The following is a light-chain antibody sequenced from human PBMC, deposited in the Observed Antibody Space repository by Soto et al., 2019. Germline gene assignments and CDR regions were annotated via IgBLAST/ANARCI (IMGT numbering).Light chain of an antibody. CDR3: SSYTSSSTPYVV. CDR2: DVS. J-gene: IGLJ2*01. V-gene: IGLV2-14*01. Sequence: QSALTQPASGSGCPGQSITISCTGTSSDVGGYNYVSWYQQHPGKAPKLMIYDVSNRPSGVSNRFSGSKSGNTASLTISGLQAEDEADYYCSSYTSSSTPYVVFGGGTKVTVL. CDR1: SSDVGGYNY.